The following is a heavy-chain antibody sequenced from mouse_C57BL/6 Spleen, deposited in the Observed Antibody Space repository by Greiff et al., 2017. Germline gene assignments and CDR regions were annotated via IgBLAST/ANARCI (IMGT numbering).Heavy chain of an antibody. CDR3: ARWGLTGNFDY. Sequence: VKLHESGAELARPGASVKLSCKASGYTFTSYGISWVKQRTGQGLEWIGEIYPRSGNTYYNEKFKGKATLTAYKSSSTAYMELRSLTSEDSAVYFCARWGLTGNFDYWGQGTTLTVSS. D-gene: IGHD4-1*01. J-gene: IGHJ2*01. V-gene: IGHV1-81*01. CDR2: IYPRSGNT. CDR1: GYTFTSYG.